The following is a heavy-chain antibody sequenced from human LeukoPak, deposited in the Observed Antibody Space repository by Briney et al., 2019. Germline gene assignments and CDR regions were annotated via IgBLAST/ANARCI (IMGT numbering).Heavy chain of an antibody. CDR1: GYTFTSYG. CDR3: ARDLPGIAVAGKGFDY. D-gene: IGHD6-19*01. V-gene: IGHV1-18*01. Sequence: GASVKVSCKASGYTFTSYGISWVRQAPGQGLEWMGWISAYNGNTNYAQKLQGRVTMTTDTSTSTAYMERRSLRSEDTAVYYCARDLPGIAVAGKGFDYWGQGTLVTVSS. CDR2: ISAYNGNT. J-gene: IGHJ4*02.